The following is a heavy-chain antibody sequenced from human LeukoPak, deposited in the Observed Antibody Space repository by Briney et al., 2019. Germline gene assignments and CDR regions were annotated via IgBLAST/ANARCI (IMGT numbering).Heavy chain of an antibody. CDR1: GGSISSGGSY. J-gene: IGHJ6*02. CDR2: IYYSGST. V-gene: IGHV4-31*03. Sequence: SETLSLTCTVSGGSISSGGSYWSWIRQHPGKGLEWIGYIYYSGSTYYNPSLKSRVTISVDTSKNQFSLKLSSVTAADTAVYYCARSYTYYYYGMDVWGQGTTVTVSS. CDR3: ARSYTYYYYGMDV. D-gene: IGHD4-11*01.